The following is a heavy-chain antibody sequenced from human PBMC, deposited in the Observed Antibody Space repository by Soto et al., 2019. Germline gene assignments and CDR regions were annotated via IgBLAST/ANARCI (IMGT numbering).Heavy chain of an antibody. CDR3: ARTGYDYVVYY. J-gene: IGHJ4*02. CDR2: TNHSGST. CDR1: GGSFSGYY. V-gene: IGHV4-34*01. D-gene: IGHD5-12*01. Sequence: QVQLQQWGAGLLKPSETLSLTCAVYGGSFSGYYWSWIRQPPGKGLEWIGETNHSGSTNYNPSLKSRVTISVDTSKNQFSLKLSSVTAADTAVYYCARTGYDYVVYYWGQGTLVTVSS.